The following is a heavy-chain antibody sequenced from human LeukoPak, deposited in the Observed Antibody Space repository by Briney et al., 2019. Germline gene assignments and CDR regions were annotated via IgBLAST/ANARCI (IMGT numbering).Heavy chain of an antibody. CDR1: GYTFTSYA. J-gene: IGHJ6*02. CDR3: ARVPPRWRGYWDYNYYGKDV. Sequence: ASVKVSCKASGYTFTSYAVHWVRQVPGQRLEWMGWINADNGNTNYSEKFQGRVTITRDTSASTAYMEVSSLRSEDTAVYYCARVPPRWRGYWDYNYYGKDVWGQGTTVTVSS. CDR2: INADNGNT. V-gene: IGHV1-3*01. D-gene: IGHD3-3*01.